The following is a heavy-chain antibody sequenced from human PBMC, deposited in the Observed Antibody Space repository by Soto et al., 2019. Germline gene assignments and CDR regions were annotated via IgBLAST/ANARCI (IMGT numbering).Heavy chain of an antibody. CDR2: INHSGST. J-gene: IGHJ5*02. CDR3: ARREDYYDSSGYLRP. V-gene: IGHV4-34*01. CDR1: GGSFSGYY. D-gene: IGHD3-22*01. Sequence: SETLSLTCAVYGGSFSGYYWSWIRQPPGKGMEWIGEINHSGSTNYNPSLKSRVTISVDTSKNQFSLKLSSVTAADTAVYYCARREDYYDSSGYLRPWGQGTLVTVSS.